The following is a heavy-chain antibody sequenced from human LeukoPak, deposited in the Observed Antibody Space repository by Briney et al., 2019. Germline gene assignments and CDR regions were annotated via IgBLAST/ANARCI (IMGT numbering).Heavy chain of an antibody. CDR1: GFTFSSYG. Sequence: PGRSLRLSCAASGFTFSSYGMPWVRQAPGKGLEWVAVISYDGSNKYYADSVKGRFTISRDNSKNTLYLQMNSLRAEDTAVYYCARDVNGGYAPWGQGTLVTVSS. CDR2: ISYDGSNK. V-gene: IGHV3-30*03. J-gene: IGHJ5*02. D-gene: IGHD5-12*01. CDR3: ARDVNGGYAP.